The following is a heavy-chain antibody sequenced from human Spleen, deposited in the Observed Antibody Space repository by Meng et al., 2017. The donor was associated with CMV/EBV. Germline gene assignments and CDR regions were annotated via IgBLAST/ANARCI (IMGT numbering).Heavy chain of an antibody. V-gene: IGHV1-18*01. Sequence: ASVKVSCKTSGYPFISYGVIWVRRAPGQGLEWMGWISGYDGDKKYAQNLQGRVTMTTGTSTTTAYMELRSLSTDDTAASYCARVWCCSTSCYREYGLDVWGQGTTVTVSS. CDR2: ISGYDGDK. CDR3: ARVWCCSTSCYREYGLDV. CDR1: GYPFISYG. D-gene: IGHD2-2*02. J-gene: IGHJ6*02.